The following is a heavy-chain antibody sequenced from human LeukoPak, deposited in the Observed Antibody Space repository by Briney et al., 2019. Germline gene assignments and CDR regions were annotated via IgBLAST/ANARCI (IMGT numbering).Heavy chain of an antibody. J-gene: IGHJ4*02. D-gene: IGHD3-22*01. CDR2: ISGSGGST. CDR1: AFTFSSCA. V-gene: IGHV3-23*01. CDR3: ANDGAYDSSGYFMSFNY. Sequence: GGSLRLSCAASAFTFSSCAMSWVRQAPGKGLEWVSAISGSGGSTYYADSVKGRFTISRDNSKNTLYLQMNSLRAEDTAVYYCANDGAYDSSGYFMSFNYWGQGTLVTVSS.